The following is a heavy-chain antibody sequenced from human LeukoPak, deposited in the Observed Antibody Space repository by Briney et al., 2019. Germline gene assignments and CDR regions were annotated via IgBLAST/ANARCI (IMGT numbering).Heavy chain of an antibody. CDR1: GFTFSRYA. CDR3: AKARYDSSGYYFDY. CDR2: ISGSGGST. J-gene: IGHJ4*02. Sequence: GGSLSLSCAASGFTFSRYAMSWVRQSPGKGREWVSAISGSGGSTYYADSVKGRFTISRDNSKNTLYLQMNSLRAEDTAVYYCAKARYDSSGYYFDYWGQGTLVTVSS. D-gene: IGHD3-22*01. V-gene: IGHV3-23*01.